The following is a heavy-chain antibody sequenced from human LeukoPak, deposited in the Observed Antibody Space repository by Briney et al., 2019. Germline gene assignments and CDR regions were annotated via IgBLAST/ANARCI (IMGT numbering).Heavy chain of an antibody. V-gene: IGHV1-18*01. CDR1: GYTFTSYG. J-gene: IGHJ4*02. Sequence: ASVKVSCKASGYTFTSYGISWVRQAPGQGLEWMGWISGDNGNTYYAQKLQGRVTMTTDTSTSTAYMELRSLRSDDTAVYYRARDCDRSGYYCYWGQGTLVTVSS. CDR3: ARDCDRSGYYCY. CDR2: ISGDNGNT. D-gene: IGHD3-22*01.